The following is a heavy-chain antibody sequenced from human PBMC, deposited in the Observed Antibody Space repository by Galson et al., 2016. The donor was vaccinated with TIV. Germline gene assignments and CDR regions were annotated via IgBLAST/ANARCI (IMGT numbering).Heavy chain of an antibody. J-gene: IGHJ6*02. Sequence: SLRLSCAASGLIVSNNYMSWVRQAPGKGLEWVSLISSGGSTSYSDSVKGGFTISRDNSKNTLYLQMNSLRPEDTAVYYCARDRRHCGNECYLYYYYGRDVWGQGATVTVSS. CDR1: GLIVSNNY. CDR3: ARDRRHCGNECYLYYYYGRDV. CDR2: ISSGGST. V-gene: IGHV3-66*01. D-gene: IGHD2-21*01.